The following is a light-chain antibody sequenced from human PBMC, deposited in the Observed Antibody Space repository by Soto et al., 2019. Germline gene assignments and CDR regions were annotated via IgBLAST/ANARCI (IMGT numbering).Light chain of an antibody. Sequence: ETGMTQSPVTLSVSPGERATLSCRASQSVAINLAWYQQRPGQAPRLLIYGAFTSDTGIPARFSGSGSGTEFTLTISSLQSEDFAVYYCQQYNNWPPYTFGQGTKLEIK. J-gene: IGKJ2*01. V-gene: IGKV3-15*01. CDR3: QQYNNWPPYT. CDR2: GAF. CDR1: QSVAIN.